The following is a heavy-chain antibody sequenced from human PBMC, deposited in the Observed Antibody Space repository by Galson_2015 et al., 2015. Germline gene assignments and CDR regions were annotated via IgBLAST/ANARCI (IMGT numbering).Heavy chain of an antibody. Sequence: SLRLSCAASGFTFSSYWMSWVRQAPGKGLEWVANVKQDGSEKYYVDSVKGRFTISRDNAKNSLYLQMNSLRAEDTAVYYCARDALRLLWFGELLQEGAFDIWGQGTMVTVSS. CDR2: VKQDGSEK. CDR1: GFTFSSYW. CDR3: ARDALRLLWFGELLQEGAFDI. D-gene: IGHD3-10*01. J-gene: IGHJ3*02. V-gene: IGHV3-7*01.